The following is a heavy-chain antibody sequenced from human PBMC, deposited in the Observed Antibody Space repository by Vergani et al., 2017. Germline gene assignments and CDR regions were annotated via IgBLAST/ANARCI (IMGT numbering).Heavy chain of an antibody. D-gene: IGHD3-22*01. V-gene: IGHV3-21*01. CDR1: GFTFSSYS. Sequence: EVQLVESGGGLVKPGGSLRLSCAASGFTFSSYSMNWVRQAPGKGLEWVSSISSSSSYIYYADSVKGRFTISRDNAKNSLYLQMNSLRAEETAVYYCARDYQDSYYDSSGYNDAFDIWGQGTMVTVSS. CDR2: ISSSSSYI. CDR3: ARDYQDSYYDSSGYNDAFDI. J-gene: IGHJ3*02.